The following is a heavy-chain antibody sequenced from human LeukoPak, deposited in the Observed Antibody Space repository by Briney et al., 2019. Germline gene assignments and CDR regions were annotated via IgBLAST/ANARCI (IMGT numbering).Heavy chain of an antibody. J-gene: IGHJ4*02. V-gene: IGHV3-30-3*01. D-gene: IGHD1-26*01. Sequence: PGGSLRLSCAASGFSFSSYAMHWVRQARGKGLEWVALTSSDDSNQHHADSVKGRFTSPRDNSKNTLHLQMNSLRTDDTAMYYCARGEGPGSYLSDNWGQGILVAASS. CDR2: TSSDDSNQ. CDR3: ARGEGPGSYLSDN. CDR1: GFSFSSYA.